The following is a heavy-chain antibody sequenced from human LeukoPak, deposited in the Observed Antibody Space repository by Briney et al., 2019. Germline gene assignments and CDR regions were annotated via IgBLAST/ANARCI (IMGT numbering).Heavy chain of an antibody. CDR2: IYISGNT. V-gene: IGHV4-4*07. Sequence: PSETLSLTCTVSGGSLSGYYWNWIRQPAGKGLEWIGRIYISGNTWYKPSLQSRVTMSVDTSKNQFSLKMSSLTAADTAVYYCARSNLGSYDQSGYYHYWGQGTRVTVSS. J-gene: IGHJ4*02. CDR3: ARSNLGSYDQSGYYHY. D-gene: IGHD3-22*01. CDR1: GGSLSGYY.